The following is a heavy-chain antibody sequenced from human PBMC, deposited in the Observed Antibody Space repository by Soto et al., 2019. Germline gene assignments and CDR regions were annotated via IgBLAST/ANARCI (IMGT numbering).Heavy chain of an antibody. D-gene: IGHD2-2*01. CDR2: INPNSGGT. Sequence: ASVKVSCKASGYTFTGYYMHWVRQAPGQGLEWMGWINPNSGGTNYAQKFQGWVTMTRDTSISTAYMELSRLRSDDTAVYYCARGGGYCSSTSCYPRNWFDPLGHGTLVTVSS. CDR1: GYTFTGYY. V-gene: IGHV1-2*04. J-gene: IGHJ5*02. CDR3: ARGGGYCSSTSCYPRNWFDP.